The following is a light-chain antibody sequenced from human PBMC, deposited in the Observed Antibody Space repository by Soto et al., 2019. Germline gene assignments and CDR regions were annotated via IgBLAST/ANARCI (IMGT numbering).Light chain of an antibody. CDR3: LQHHSYPAT. Sequence: DIQMTQSPSSLSASVGDRVTITCRASQDIRSALGWYQQKPGQAPTRLIYRTSTSQSGVSSRFSGAGSRTEFTLTISSLQPEDFATYYCLQHHSYPATFGQGT. CDR1: QDIRSA. CDR2: RTS. J-gene: IGKJ2*01. V-gene: IGKV1-17*01.